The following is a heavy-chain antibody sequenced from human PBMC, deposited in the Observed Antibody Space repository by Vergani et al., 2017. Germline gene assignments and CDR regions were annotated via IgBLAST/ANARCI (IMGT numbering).Heavy chain of an antibody. CDR1: GYTLTSYG. Sequence: QVQLVQSGAEVKKPGASVKVSCKASGYTLTSYGISWVQQAPGQGLEWMGWISAYNGNTHYAQKLQGRVTVTRDTSISTAYMDLSRLRSGDTAVYYCASLSPSSGNYVGFWGQGPVVTVSS. CDR2: ISAYNGNT. V-gene: IGHV1-18*01. D-gene: IGHD6-25*01. J-gene: IGHJ4*02. CDR3: ASLSPSSGNYVGF.